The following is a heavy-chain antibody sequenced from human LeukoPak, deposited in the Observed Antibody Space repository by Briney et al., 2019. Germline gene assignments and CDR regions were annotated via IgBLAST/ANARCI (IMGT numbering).Heavy chain of an antibody. CDR2: ISSSSSYI. V-gene: IGHV3-21*01. D-gene: IGHD2-2*01. CDR3: ARDREDIVVVPAAMVD. J-gene: IGHJ4*02. Sequence: GSLRLSCAASGFTFSDYYMNWVRQAPGKGLEWVSSISSSSSYIYYADSVKGRFTISRDNAKNSLYLQMNSLRAEDTAVYYCARDREDIVVVPAAMVDWGQGTLVTVSS. CDR1: GFTFSDYY.